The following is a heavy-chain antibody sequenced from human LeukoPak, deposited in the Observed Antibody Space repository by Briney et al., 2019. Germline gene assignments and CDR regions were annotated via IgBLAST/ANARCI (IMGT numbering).Heavy chain of an antibody. J-gene: IGHJ5*02. V-gene: IGHV3-23*01. D-gene: IGHD3-3*02. CDR3: ARDRGPFVAIDNNWFDP. CDR2: ISGYGDTT. Sequence: GGSLRLSCAGSGFKFNIFAMGWVRQAPGKGLEWVSSISGYGDTTYYADSVKGRFTLSRDNSKGTLDLQMFSLRAEDTAVYYCARDRGPFVAIDNNWFDPWGQGTLVTVYS. CDR1: GFKFNIFA.